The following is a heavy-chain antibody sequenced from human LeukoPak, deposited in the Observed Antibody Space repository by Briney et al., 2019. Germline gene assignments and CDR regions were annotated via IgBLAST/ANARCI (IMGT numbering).Heavy chain of an antibody. Sequence: ASAALSLTCTVSGGPISSTTYYWAWIRQPPGMGLEWIGSVYYGETTYYNPSLESRVTISVDTSKNQFSLRLNSVTAADTAVYYCARHEASYFYYYMDVWGAGTTVIVSS. J-gene: IGHJ6*03. CDR1: GGPISSTTYY. CDR3: ARHEASYFYYYMDV. V-gene: IGHV4-39*01. CDR2: VYYGETT.